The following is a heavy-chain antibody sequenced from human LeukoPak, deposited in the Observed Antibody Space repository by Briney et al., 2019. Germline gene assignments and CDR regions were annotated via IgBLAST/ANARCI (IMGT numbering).Heavy chain of an antibody. CDR1: GFTFSSYA. J-gene: IGHJ3*01. D-gene: IGHD3-3*01. CDR3: ARDLRFLEWLLSF. V-gene: IGHV3-30*01. Sequence: SGGSLRLFCAASGFTFSSYAMHWVRQAPGKGLEWVAVISYDGSNKYYADSVKGRFTISRDNSKNTLYLQMNSLRAEDTAVYYCARDLRFLEWLLSFWGQGTMVTVSS. CDR2: ISYDGSNK.